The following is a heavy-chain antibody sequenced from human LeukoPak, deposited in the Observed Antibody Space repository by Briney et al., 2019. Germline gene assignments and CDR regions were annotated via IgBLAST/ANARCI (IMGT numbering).Heavy chain of an antibody. CDR2: INHSGST. D-gene: IGHD6-13*01. CDR1: GGSFSGYY. V-gene: IGHV4-34*01. Sequence: SETLSLTCAVYGGSFSGYYWSWIRQPPGKGLEWIGEINHSGSTNYNPSLKSRVTISVDTSKNQFSLKLSSVTAADTAVYYCATTVAAGRLNWFDPWGQGTLVTASS. J-gene: IGHJ5*02. CDR3: ATTVAAGRLNWFDP.